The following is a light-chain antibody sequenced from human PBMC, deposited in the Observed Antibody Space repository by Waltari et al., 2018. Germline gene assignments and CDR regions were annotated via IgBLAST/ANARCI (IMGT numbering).Light chain of an antibody. CDR2: EDT. V-gene: IGLV3-10*01. CDR1: ELPRKY. Sequence: SYELTQPPSVSVSPGQTARITCSGHELPRKYAYWFQQKSGQAPRLVIYEDTKLPSGIPARFSGSSSGTVATWTITAAQVDDEADYYCYSSDSTGLRVFGGGTTVVVL. J-gene: IGLJ1*01. CDR3: YSSDSTGLRV.